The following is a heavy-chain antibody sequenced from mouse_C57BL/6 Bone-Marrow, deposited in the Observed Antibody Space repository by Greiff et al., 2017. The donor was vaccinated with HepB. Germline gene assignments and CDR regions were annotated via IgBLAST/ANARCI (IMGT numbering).Heavy chain of an antibody. J-gene: IGHJ1*03. CDR3: AREKTTLSSPLWYFDV. V-gene: IGHV1-81*01. CDR1: GYTFTSYG. Sequence: QVQLKESGAELARPGASVKLSCKASGYTFTSYGISWVKQRTGQGLEWIGEIYPRSGNTYYNEKFKGKATLTADKSSSTAYMELRSLTSEDSAVYFCAREKTTLSSPLWYFDVWGTGTTVTVSS. CDR2: IYPRSGNT. D-gene: IGHD1-1*01.